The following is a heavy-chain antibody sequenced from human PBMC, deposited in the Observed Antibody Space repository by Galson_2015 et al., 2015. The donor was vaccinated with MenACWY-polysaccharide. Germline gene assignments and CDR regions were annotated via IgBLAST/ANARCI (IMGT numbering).Heavy chain of an antibody. CDR3: ARGVYCGDGCYSETDS. V-gene: IGHV4-31*11. CDR2: IQYSGST. D-gene: IGHD2-21*01. Sequence: TLSLTCAVSSGSISRNIYYWTWIRQLPGKGLEWIGYIQYSGSTYYTPSLKSRVTMSVDTSKNQFSLEVRSVTAADTAVYYCARGVYCGDGCYSETDSWGQGTLVTVSS. CDR1: SGSISRNIYY. J-gene: IGHJ4*02.